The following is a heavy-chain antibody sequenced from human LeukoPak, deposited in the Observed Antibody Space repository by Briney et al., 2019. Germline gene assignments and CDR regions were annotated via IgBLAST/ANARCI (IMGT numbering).Heavy chain of an antibody. J-gene: IGHJ4*02. V-gene: IGHV3-48*03. D-gene: IGHD1-1*01. CDR2: ISSSGSTI. Sequence: PGGSLRLSCAASGFTFSSYEMNWVRQAPGKGLEWVSYISSSGSTIYYADSVKGRFTISRDNAKNSLYLQINSLRAEDTAVYYCARTVGTLDYWGQGTLVTVSS. CDR3: ARTVGTLDY. CDR1: GFTFSSYE.